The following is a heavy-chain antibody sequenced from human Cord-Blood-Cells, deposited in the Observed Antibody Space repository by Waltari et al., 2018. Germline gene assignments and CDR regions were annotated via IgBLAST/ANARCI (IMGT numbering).Heavy chain of an antibody. J-gene: IGHJ4*02. V-gene: IGHV5-51*01. CDR3: ARLLSGSGSYYNY. D-gene: IGHD3-10*01. CDR2: IYPCVAAT. Sequence: VQLVQSGAEVKKPGESLKISCKGSGYSFTSYWIGWVRQMPGKGLEWMGTIYPCVAATRYSPFVHGQIPISSDESISTAYLQWSSLKASDTAMYYWARLLSGSGSYYNYWRQGTLVTVSS. CDR1: GYSFTSYW.